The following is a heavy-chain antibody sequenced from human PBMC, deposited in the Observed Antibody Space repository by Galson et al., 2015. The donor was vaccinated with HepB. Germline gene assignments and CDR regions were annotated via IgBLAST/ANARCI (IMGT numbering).Heavy chain of an antibody. CDR3: AREYNYGNYYFDY. CDR1: GFTFSSYV. CDR2: ISHDGSNK. V-gene: IGHV3-30*04. J-gene: IGHJ4*02. Sequence: SLRLSCAASGFTFSSYVMHWVRQAPGKGLEWVAVISHDGSNKYYADSVKGRFTISRDNSKNTLYLRMDSLRTEDTALYYCAREYNYGNYYFDYWGQGILVTVSS. D-gene: IGHD5-18*01.